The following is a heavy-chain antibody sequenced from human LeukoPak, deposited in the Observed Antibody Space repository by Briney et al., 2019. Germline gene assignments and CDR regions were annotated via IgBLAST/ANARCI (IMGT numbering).Heavy chain of an antibody. V-gene: IGHV3-30-3*01. J-gene: IGHJ4*02. CDR2: ISYDGSNK. CDR3: AREGGLRYFDWLPRGYYFDY. Sequence: SGGSLRLSCAASGFTFSSYAMHWVRQAPGKGLEWVAVISYDGSNKYYADSVKGRFTISRDNSKNTLYLQMNSLRAEDTAVYYCAREGGLRYFDWLPRGYYFDYWGQGTLVTVSS. CDR1: GFTFSSYA. D-gene: IGHD3-9*01.